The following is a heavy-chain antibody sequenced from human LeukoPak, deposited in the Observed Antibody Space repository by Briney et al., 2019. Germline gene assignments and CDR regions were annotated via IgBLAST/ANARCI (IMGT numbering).Heavy chain of an antibody. CDR2: INWNGGST. CDR3: ARAAASNYYYGSGSPGFDP. D-gene: IGHD3-10*01. V-gene: IGHV3-20*04. CDR1: GFTFDDFG. J-gene: IGHJ5*02. Sequence: GGSLRLSCAASGFTFDDFGMNWVRQAPGKGLEWVSGINWNGGSTGYADSVKGRFTISRDNAKNSLYLQMNSLRADDTALYYCARAAASNYYYGSGSPGFDPWGQGTLVTVSS.